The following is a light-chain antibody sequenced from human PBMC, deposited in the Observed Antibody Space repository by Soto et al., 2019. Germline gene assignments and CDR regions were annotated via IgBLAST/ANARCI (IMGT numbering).Light chain of an antibody. CDR3: QQYGSAAPWT. V-gene: IGKV1-5*03. CDR2: KAS. J-gene: IGKJ1*01. CDR1: QSISSW. Sequence: DIQMTQSPSTLSASVGDRVTITCRASQSISSWVAWYQQKPGRAPKLLIYKASSLETGVPSRFSGSGSGTEFTLIISSLQPDDFASYYCQQYGSAAPWTFGQGTKVEIK.